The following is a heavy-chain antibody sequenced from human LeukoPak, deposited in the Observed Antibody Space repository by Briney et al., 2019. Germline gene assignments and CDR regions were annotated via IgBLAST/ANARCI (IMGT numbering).Heavy chain of an antibody. CDR1: GGTFSSYA. J-gene: IGHJ3*02. D-gene: IGHD1-26*01. Sequence: SVKVSCKASGGTFSSYAISWVRQAPGQGLEWMGRIIPVLGIANYAQKFQGRVTITADKSTSTAYMELSSLRSEDTAVYYCAWSVGANDAFGIWGQGTMVTVSS. CDR3: AWSVGANDAFGI. V-gene: IGHV1-69*04. CDR2: IIPVLGIA.